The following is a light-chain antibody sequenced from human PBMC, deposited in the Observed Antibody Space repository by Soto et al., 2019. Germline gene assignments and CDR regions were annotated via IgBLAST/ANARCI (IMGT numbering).Light chain of an antibody. CDR1: QGIGST. J-gene: IGKJ4*01. CDR2: DTS. CDR3: QNDANWPLT. V-gene: IGKV3-15*01. Sequence: EIVMTQSPATLSVSPGEGATLSCMASQGIGSTLAWYQQKPGQTPRLLIYDTSIRATGVPARYRGSVSATEFTLTITRLQSEDVAVYNCQNDANWPLTFGGGTKV.